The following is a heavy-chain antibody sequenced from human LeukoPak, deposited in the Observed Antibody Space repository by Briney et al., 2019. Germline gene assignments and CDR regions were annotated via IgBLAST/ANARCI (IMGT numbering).Heavy chain of an antibody. V-gene: IGHV4-38-2*02. CDR1: GYSISSGYY. J-gene: IGHJ5*02. CDR2: IYHSGST. Sequence: SETLSLTCTVSGYSISSGYYWGWIRQPPGKGLEWIGSIYHSGSTYYNPSLKSRVTISVDTSKNQFSLKLSSVTAADTAVYYCARVLITMVRGVRSVDPWGQGTLVTVSS. CDR3: ARVLITMVRGVRSVDP. D-gene: IGHD3-10*01.